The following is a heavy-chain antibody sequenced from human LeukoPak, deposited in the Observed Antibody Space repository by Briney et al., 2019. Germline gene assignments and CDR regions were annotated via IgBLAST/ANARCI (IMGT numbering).Heavy chain of an antibody. CDR1: GGSISSGSYY. CDR2: IYTSGST. D-gene: IGHD3-10*01. CDR3: AARITMVRGVIGYYYYYMDV. V-gene: IGHV4-61*02. J-gene: IGHJ6*03. Sequence: PSQTLSLTCTVSGGSISSGSYYWSWIRQPAGKGLEWIGRIYTSGSTNYNPSLKSRVTISVDTSKNQFSLKLSSVTAADTAVYDCAARITMVRGVIGYYYYYMDVWGKGTTVTVSS.